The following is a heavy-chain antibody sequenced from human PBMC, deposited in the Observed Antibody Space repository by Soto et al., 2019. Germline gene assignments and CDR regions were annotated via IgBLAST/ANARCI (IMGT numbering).Heavy chain of an antibody. CDR2: IYHSGST. Sequence: SGTLSLTCTVSGGSVRSDSFYWSWIRQPPGKGLEWIAFIYHSGSTNYNPSLNSRVTISVDTSKNRFSLKLTSVTAEDTAIYYCARARYDNSGYYAENYTDYWGQGTLVTVSS. CDR1: GGSVRSDSFY. J-gene: IGHJ4*02. V-gene: IGHV4-61*01. CDR3: ARARYDNSGYYAENYTDY. D-gene: IGHD3-22*01.